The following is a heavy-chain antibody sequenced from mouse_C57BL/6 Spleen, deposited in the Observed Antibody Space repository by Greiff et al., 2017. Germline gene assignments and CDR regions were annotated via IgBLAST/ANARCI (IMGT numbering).Heavy chain of an antibody. J-gene: IGHJ2*01. V-gene: IGHV1-53*01. CDR3: ARVWLPDD. CDR1: GYTFTSYW. D-gene: IGHD2-2*01. Sequence: QVQLKQPGTELVKPGASVKLSCKASGYTFTSYWMHWVKQRPGQGLEWIGNINPSNGGTNYNEKFKGNATLTVYKAYSTAYMQLSSLTSEDSAVYYCARVWLPDDWGQGTTLTVSS. CDR2: INPSNGGT.